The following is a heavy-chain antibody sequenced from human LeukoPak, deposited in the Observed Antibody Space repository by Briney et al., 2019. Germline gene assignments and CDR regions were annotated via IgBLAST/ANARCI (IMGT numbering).Heavy chain of an antibody. V-gene: IGHV4-59*08. CDR1: GGSISSYY. Sequence: SETLSLTCTVSGGSISSYYWSWIRQPPGKGLEWIGYIYYSGSTNYNPSLKSRVTISVDTSKNQFSLKLSSVTAADTAVYYCAGARRGYCSSTSCYESYYYYYYMDVWGKGTTVTVSS. CDR3: AGARRGYCSSTSCYESYYYYYYMDV. J-gene: IGHJ6*03. CDR2: IYYSGST. D-gene: IGHD2-2*01.